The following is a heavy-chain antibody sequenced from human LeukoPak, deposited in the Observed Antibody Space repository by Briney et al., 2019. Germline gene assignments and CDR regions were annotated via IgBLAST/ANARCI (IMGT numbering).Heavy chain of an antibody. CDR2: ITWDGGST. CDR3: AKDKTPYYYDSSGYPLFDY. Sequence: GGSLRLSCAASGFTFDDYTMHWVRQVPGKGLEWVSLITWDGGSTFYADSVKGRFTISRDNNKNSLSLQMNSLRTEDTALYYCAKDKTPYYYDSSGYPLFDYWGQGTLVTVSS. J-gene: IGHJ4*02. V-gene: IGHV3-43*01. CDR1: GFTFDDYT. D-gene: IGHD3-22*01.